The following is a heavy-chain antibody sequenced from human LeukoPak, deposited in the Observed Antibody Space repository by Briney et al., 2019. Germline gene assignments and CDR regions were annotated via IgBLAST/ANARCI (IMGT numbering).Heavy chain of an antibody. CDR1: GGSISSSNW. Sequence: SETLLLTCAVSGGSISSSNWWSWVRQPPGKGLEWIGEIYQNGSTNYNPSLKSRVTISLDTSKNQFSLKLSSVTAADTAVYYCARHFYADSSGYYNDAFDIWGQGTMVTVSS. CDR3: ARHFYADSSGYYNDAFDI. CDR2: IYQNGST. D-gene: IGHD3-22*01. J-gene: IGHJ3*02. V-gene: IGHV4-4*02.